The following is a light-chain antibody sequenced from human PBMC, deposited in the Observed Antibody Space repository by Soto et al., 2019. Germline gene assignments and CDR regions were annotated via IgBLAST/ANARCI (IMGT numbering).Light chain of an antibody. CDR3: QQRSNWPLT. CDR2: DAS. CDR1: QSVSMY. Sequence: EILLTKSPATLSLSPGERATLSSRACQSVSMYLAWYHVLPGQAPRLLIYDASNRATGIPARFRGSGSGTDFSLSITSLEPEDFAVYYCQQRSNWPLTFVQGTRL. J-gene: IGKJ5*01. V-gene: IGKV3-11*01.